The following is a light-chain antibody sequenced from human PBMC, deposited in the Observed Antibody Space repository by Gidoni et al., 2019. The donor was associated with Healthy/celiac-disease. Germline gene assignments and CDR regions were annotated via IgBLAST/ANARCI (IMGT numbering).Light chain of an antibody. J-gene: IGKJ2*01. V-gene: IGKV2-30*02. CDR2: KVS. CDR3: MQGTHWPRT. Sequence: DGVMTQSQHSRPVTLGQPASISCRSSQSLVHSAGNTYLNWFQQMPVQSAWRLIYKVSNRDAGVPDRFSGSGSGTDFTLKIIRVEAEDVGFYYCMQGTHWPRTFGQGTKLEIK. CDR1: QSLVHSAGNTY.